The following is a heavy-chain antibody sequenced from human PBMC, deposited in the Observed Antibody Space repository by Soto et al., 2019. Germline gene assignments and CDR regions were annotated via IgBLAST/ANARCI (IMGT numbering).Heavy chain of an antibody. V-gene: IGHV1-18*01. CDR2: ISAYNGNT. Sequence: QIQLVQSGGEVKKPGASVKVSCKSSGYKFISHSITWVRQAPGQGLEWMGRISAYNGNTNYAQKLQGRVTMTTDTSTNTAYMELRSLRSDDTAVYYCARGAFSGGAPGCRDMDVWGQGTTVTVSS. D-gene: IGHD2-15*01. J-gene: IGHJ6*02. CDR1: GYKFISHS. CDR3: ARGAFSGGAPGCRDMDV.